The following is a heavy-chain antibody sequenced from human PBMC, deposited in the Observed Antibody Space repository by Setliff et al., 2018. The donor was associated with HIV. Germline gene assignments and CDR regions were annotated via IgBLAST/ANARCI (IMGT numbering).Heavy chain of an antibody. CDR2: IRYDASYR. CDR3: AKNLYTSRWSPLDY. Sequence: PGGSLRLSCAASGFTFSSYGMHWVRQAPGEGLEWVAFIRYDASYRYYADSVKGRFTISRDNSKNTLYLQMNSLRAEDTAVYYCAKNLYTSRWSPLDYWGQGTLVTVSS. J-gene: IGHJ4*02. V-gene: IGHV3-30*02. D-gene: IGHD2-8*01. CDR1: GFTFSSYG.